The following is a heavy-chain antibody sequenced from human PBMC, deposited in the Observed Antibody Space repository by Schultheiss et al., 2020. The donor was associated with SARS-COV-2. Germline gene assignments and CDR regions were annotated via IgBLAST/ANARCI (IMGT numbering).Heavy chain of an antibody. CDR1: GLKFNYYA. D-gene: IGHD7-27*01. V-gene: IGHV3-23*01. CDR2: ISKNGGAT. Sequence: GGSLRLSCAASGLKFNYYAMNWARQAPGKGLEWVSGISKNGGATDYADSVQGRFTISRDNSKNTLYLQMNSLRAEDTAVYYCATDDPGDLDFDFWGQGTLVTVSS. CDR3: ATDDPGDLDFDF. J-gene: IGHJ4*02.